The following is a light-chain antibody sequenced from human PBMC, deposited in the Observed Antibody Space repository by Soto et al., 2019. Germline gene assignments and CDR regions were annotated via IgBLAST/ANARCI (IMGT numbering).Light chain of an antibody. CDR2: AAS. V-gene: IGKV1-9*01. CDR1: QGISSY. CDR3: QQSYSTPRT. J-gene: IGKJ1*01. Sequence: DIQLTQSPSFLSASVGDRVTITCRASQGISSYLAWYQQKPGKAPKLLIYAASTLQSGVPSRFSGSGSGTEFTLTISSLQPEDFATYYCQQSYSTPRTFGQGTKVDIK.